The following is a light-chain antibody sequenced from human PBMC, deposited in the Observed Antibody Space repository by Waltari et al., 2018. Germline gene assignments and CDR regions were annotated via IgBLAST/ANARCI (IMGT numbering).Light chain of an antibody. Sequence: DIVMTQSPDSLAVSLGERATINCKSSQSVLYSSNNKNYLAWYQQKPGQPPKLLIYWASTRESGVPDRFSGSGSGTDFTLTISSLQAEDVAVYYCQQYYNNSPLFGGGTKLEIK. J-gene: IGKJ4*01. CDR2: WAS. V-gene: IGKV4-1*01. CDR1: QSVLYSSNNKNY. CDR3: QQYYNNSPL.